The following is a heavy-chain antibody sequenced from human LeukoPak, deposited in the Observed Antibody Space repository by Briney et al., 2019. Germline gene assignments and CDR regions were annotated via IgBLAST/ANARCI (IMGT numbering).Heavy chain of an antibody. Sequence: GESLKISCKGSGYRFTSYWIGWVRQMPGKGLEWMGIIYPGDSDTRYSPSFQGQVTISADKSISTAYLQWSSLKASDTAMYYCARRRGGYCSGGSCYWFDPWGQGTLVTVS. CDR1: GYRFTSYW. D-gene: IGHD2-15*01. J-gene: IGHJ5*02. CDR3: ARRRGGYCSGGSCYWFDP. CDR2: IYPGDSDT. V-gene: IGHV5-51*01.